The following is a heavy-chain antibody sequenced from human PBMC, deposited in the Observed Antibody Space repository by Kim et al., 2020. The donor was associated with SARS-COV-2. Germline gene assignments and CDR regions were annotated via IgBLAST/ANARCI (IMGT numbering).Heavy chain of an antibody. V-gene: IGHV3-23*01. CDR1: GFTFTSSA. D-gene: IGHD2-2*01. CDR2: IIGRSGDST. Sequence: GGSLRLSCAASGFTFTSSAMNWVRQAPGKGLEWVSFIIGRSGDSTHYADSVKGRFTISRDNSKNTLFLQMNSLRVEDTAVYYCAREEGSAARYLDLWGRGILVTVSS. J-gene: IGHJ2*01. CDR3: AREEGSAARYLDL.